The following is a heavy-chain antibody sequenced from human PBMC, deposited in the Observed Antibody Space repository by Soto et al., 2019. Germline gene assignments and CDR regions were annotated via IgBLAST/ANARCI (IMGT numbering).Heavy chain of an antibody. J-gene: IGHJ4*01. CDR3: ARLAEYCNGIKCYSNFDF. Sequence: ASVKFSCKTSGYNFTDFDINWVRQAPGRGLVWMGWMNPSSGETGSAQNFQGRVTMTRDISTRNFFMQLTSLRSEDTAIYYCARLAEYCNGIKCYSNFDFWGRGTQVTVSS. CDR1: GYNFTDFD. D-gene: IGHD2-15*01. V-gene: IGHV1-8*01. CDR2: MNPSSGET.